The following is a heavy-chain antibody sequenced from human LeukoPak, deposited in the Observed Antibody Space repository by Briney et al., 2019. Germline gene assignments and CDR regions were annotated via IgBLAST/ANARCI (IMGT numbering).Heavy chain of an antibody. CDR3: ARERVAHSSGWSHIDY. D-gene: IGHD6-19*01. CDR2: IYHSGST. V-gene: IGHV4-4*02. J-gene: IGHJ4*02. CDR1: GGSISSSNW. Sequence: SETLSLTCAVSGGSISSSNWWSWIRQPPGKGLEWIGEIYHSGSTNYNPSLKSRVTISVDKSKTQFSLKLSSVTAADTAVYYCARERVAHSSGWSHIDYWGQGTLVTVSS.